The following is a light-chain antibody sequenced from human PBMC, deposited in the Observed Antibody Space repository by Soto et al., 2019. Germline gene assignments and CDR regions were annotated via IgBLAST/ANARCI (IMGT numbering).Light chain of an antibody. CDR3: QQYGSSPQWT. Sequence: EIVLTQSPGTLSLSPGERATLSCRASQSVSSRYLAWYQQKPGQAPRRLIHGASSSATGIPDRFSGSGSGTDFTLTISRLEPEDFAVYYCQQYGSSPQWTFGQGTKVEIK. CDR2: GAS. J-gene: IGKJ1*01. CDR1: QSVSSRY. V-gene: IGKV3-20*01.